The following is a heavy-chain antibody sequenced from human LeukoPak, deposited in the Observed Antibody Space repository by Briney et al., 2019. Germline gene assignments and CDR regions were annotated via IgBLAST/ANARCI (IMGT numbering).Heavy chain of an antibody. J-gene: IGHJ2*01. D-gene: IGHD6-13*01. V-gene: IGHV3-21*01. CDR2: ISSSSSYI. CDR3: ARVGGYSSSWWFDL. CDR1: GFTFSSYS. Sequence: GGSLRLSCAASGFTFSSYSMNWVRQAPGKGLEWVSSISSSSSYIYYADSVKGRFTISRDNARKSLYLQMNSLRAEDTAVYYCARVGGYSSSWWFDLWGRGTLVTVSS.